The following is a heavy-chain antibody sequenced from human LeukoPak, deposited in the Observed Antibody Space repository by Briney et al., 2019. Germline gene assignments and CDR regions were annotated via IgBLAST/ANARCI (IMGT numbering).Heavy chain of an antibody. CDR1: GFTFSSYA. V-gene: IGHV3-23*01. J-gene: IGHJ4*02. D-gene: IGHD6-6*01. CDR3: AKDRIAARSFDY. Sequence: GGSLKVSCAASGFTFSSYAISWVRQAPGKGLEWVSAISASGGSTYYADSLKGRFTISRDNSTNTLYLQMNSLRAEDTAVYYCAKDRIAARSFDYWGQGPLVTVSS. CDR2: ISASGGST.